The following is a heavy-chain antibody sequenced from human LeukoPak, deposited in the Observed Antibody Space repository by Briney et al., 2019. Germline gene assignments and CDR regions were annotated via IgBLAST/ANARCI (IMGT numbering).Heavy chain of an antibody. CDR2: IYHSGRT. CDR1: GYSISSGYY. D-gene: IGHD2-15*01. V-gene: IGHV4-38-2*02. Sequence: SETLSLTCTVSGYSISSGYYWGWVRQPPGKGLEWIGEIYHSGRTNYNPSLKSRVTISVDKSKNQFSLKLSSVTAADTAVYYCARDREDSFLDYWGQGTLVTVSS. CDR3: ARDREDSFLDY. J-gene: IGHJ4*02.